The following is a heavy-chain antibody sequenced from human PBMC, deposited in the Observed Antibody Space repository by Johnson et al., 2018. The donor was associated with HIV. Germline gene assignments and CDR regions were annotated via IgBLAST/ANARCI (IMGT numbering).Heavy chain of an antibody. V-gene: IGHV3-20*04. CDR3: AKDGDDGDEADGTKGAFDI. J-gene: IGHJ3*02. CDR2: ISWDGGST. D-gene: IGHD2-2*01. Sequence: VQLVESGGGVVRPGGSLRLSCAASGFTFDDYGMSWVRQAPGKGLEWVSLISWDGGSTYYADSVKGRFTISRDNSKNTLYLQMNSLRAEDTALYYCAKDGDDGDEADGTKGAFDIWGQGTMVTVSS. CDR1: GFTFDDYG.